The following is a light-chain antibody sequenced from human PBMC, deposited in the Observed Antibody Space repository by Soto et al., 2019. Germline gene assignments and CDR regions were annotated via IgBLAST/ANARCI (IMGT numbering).Light chain of an antibody. V-gene: IGKV3-15*01. CDR3: QQYNNWPRT. J-gene: IGKJ1*01. CDR2: RAS. CDR1: QSVSSN. Sequence: ETVMTQSPATLSVSPGNRATLSCRASQSVSSNVAWYQQKPGQAPRLLFFRASTRATGVPARFSGSGSGTEFTLTISTLQSEDFAVYYCQQYNNWPRTFGQGTKVDIK.